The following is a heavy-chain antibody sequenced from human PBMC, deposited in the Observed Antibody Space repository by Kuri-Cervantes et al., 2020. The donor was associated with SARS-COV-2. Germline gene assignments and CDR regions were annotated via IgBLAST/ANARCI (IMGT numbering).Heavy chain of an antibody. J-gene: IGHJ6*02. CDR1: GGSVSSGSYY. CDR2: IYYSGST. Sequence: SETLSLTCTVSGGSVSSGSYYWSWIRQPPGKGLEWIGYIYYSGSTNYNPSPKSRVTISVDTSKNQFSLKLSSVTAADTAVYYCARGVTIFGEDVWGQGTTVTVSS. CDR3: ARGVTIFGEDV. D-gene: IGHD3-3*01. V-gene: IGHV4-61*01.